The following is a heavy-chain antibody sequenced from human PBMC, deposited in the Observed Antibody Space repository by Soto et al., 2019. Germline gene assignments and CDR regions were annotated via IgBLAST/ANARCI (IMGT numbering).Heavy chain of an antibody. CDR1: GYTFTSYA. J-gene: IGHJ3*02. CDR3: ASPLGYCSSTSCLQHDAFDI. Sequence: ASVKVSCKASGYTFTSYAMHWARQAPGQSLEWMGWINAGNGNTKYSQKFQGRVTITGDTSASTAYMELSSLRSEDTAVYYCASPLGYCSSTSCLQHDAFDIWGQGTMVTVS. V-gene: IGHV1-3*01. CDR2: INAGNGNT. D-gene: IGHD2-2*01.